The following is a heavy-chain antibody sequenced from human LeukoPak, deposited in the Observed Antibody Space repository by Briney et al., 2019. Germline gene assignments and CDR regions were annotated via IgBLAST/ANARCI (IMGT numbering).Heavy chain of an antibody. CDR3: ARGRYYYDSSGYNWFDP. CDR1: GGTFRSYA. CDR2: IIPIFGTA. Sequence: GASVKVSCTASGGTFRSYAISWVRQAPGQGLELMGGIIPIFGTANYAQKFQGRVTITADESTSTAYMELSSLRSEDTAVYYCARGRYYYDSSGYNWFDPWGQGTLVTVSS. J-gene: IGHJ5*02. V-gene: IGHV1-69*13. D-gene: IGHD3-22*01.